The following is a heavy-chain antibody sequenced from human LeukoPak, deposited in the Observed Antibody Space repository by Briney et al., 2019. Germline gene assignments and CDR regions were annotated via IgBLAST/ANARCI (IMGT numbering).Heavy chain of an antibody. CDR2: ISAYNGNT. V-gene: IGHV1-18*01. CDR3: ARDSAGITIFGVVIISPSDY. D-gene: IGHD3-3*01. Sequence: ASVKVSCKASGYTFTSYGISWVRQAPGQGLEWMGWISAYNGNTNYAQKLQGRVTMTTDTSTSTAYMELRSLRSDDTAVYYCARDSAGITIFGVVIISPSDYWGQGTLVTVSS. CDR1: GYTFTSYG. J-gene: IGHJ4*02.